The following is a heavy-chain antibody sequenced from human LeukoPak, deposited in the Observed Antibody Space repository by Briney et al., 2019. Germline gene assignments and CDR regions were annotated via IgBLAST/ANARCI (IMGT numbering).Heavy chain of an antibody. CDR3: AKVWGYCSGGSCYENYYFDY. CDR2: ISGSGGST. CDR1: GFTFSSYA. J-gene: IGHJ4*02. D-gene: IGHD2-15*01. V-gene: IGHV3-23*01. Sequence: GGSLRLSSAASGFTFSSYAMSWVRQAPGKGLEWVSAISGSGGSTYYAASVKGRFTISRDNSKNTLYLQMNSLRAEDTAVYYCAKVWGYCSGGSCYENYYFDYWGQGTLVTVSS.